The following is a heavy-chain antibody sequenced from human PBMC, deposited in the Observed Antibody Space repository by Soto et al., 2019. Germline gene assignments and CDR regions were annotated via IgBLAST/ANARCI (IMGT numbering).Heavy chain of an antibody. J-gene: IGHJ4*02. V-gene: IGHV3-23*01. CDR1: GFTFSSYA. CDR2: VSGSGDAT. D-gene: IGHD2-15*01. CDR3: ARQLGYCSVGTCYFDY. Sequence: EVQLLESGGGLVQPGGSLRLSCAASGFTFSSYAMSWVRQAPGKGLEWLSAVSGSGDATYDADSVKGRFTISRDNSKNTVYLRMKSLRVEDTALYHCARQLGYCSVGTCYFDYWGQGTLVTVSS.